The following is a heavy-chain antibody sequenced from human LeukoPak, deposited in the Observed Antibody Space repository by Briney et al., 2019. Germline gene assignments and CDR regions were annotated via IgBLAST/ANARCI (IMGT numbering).Heavy chain of an antibody. CDR3: AKVVFGPYYFDY. Sequence: GGSLRLSCAASGFTFDDYGMTWVRQAPGKGLEWVSGISGSGDKTWYADSVKGRFTISRDKSTNTLYLQMNSLRAEDTAVYYCAKVVFGPYYFDYWGQGTLVTVSS. J-gene: IGHJ4*02. CDR2: ISGSGDKT. CDR1: GFTFDDYG. V-gene: IGHV3-23*01. D-gene: IGHD3-10*01.